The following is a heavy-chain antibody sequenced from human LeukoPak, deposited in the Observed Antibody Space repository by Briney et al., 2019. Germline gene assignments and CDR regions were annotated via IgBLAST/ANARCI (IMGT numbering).Heavy chain of an antibody. CDR1: GGSFSGYY. CDR3: ARAKYSSGWLKRYYYGMDV. V-gene: IGHV4-34*01. D-gene: IGHD6-19*01. Sequence: SETLSLNCAVYGGSFSGYYWSWIRQPPGRGLEWIGEINHSGSTNYNPSLKSRVTISVDTSKNQFSLKLSSVTAADTAVYYCARAKYSSGWLKRYYYGMDVWGQGTTVTVSS. J-gene: IGHJ6*02. CDR2: INHSGST.